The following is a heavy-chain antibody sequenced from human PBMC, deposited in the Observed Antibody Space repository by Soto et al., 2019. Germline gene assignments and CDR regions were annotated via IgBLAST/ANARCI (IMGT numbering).Heavy chain of an antibody. Sequence: PGESLKISCKGSGYSFTSYWINWVRQMPGKGLEWMGRIDPSDSYTNYSPSFQGHVTISADKSISTAYLQWSSLKASDTAMYYCARPTVVTPLYYYGMDVWGQGTTVTVSS. J-gene: IGHJ6*02. CDR2: IDPSDSYT. CDR1: GYSFTSYW. CDR3: ARPTVVTPLYYYGMDV. V-gene: IGHV5-10-1*01. D-gene: IGHD4-17*01.